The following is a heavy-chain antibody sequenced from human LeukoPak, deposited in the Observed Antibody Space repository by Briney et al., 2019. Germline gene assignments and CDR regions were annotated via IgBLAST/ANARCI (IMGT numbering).Heavy chain of an antibody. CDR2: ISTSGSST. CDR1: GFSFSNYG. V-gene: IGHV3-23*01. CDR3: AKDFAGGRTYYYYMDV. J-gene: IGHJ6*03. Sequence: GGSLRLSCAASGFSFSNYGMSWVRQAPGKGLEWVSSISTSGSSTYYVDSVKGRFTISRDNSKNTLYLQMNSLRAEDTAVYYCAKDFAGGRTYYYYMDVWGKGTTVTISS. D-gene: IGHD1-26*01.